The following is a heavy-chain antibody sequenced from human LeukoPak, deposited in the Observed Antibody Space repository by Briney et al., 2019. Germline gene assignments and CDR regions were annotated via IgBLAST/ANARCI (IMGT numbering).Heavy chain of an antibody. D-gene: IGHD3-10*01. V-gene: IGHV1-69*13. Sequence: SVKVSCKASGYTFTSYDINWVRQAPGQGLEWMGGIIPIFGTANYAQKFQGRVTITADESTSTAYMELSSLRSEDTAVYYCARDPPQGLLWFGESENWFDPWGQGTLVTVSS. CDR2: IIPIFGTA. CDR3: ARDPPQGLLWFGESENWFDP. J-gene: IGHJ5*02. CDR1: GYTFTSYD.